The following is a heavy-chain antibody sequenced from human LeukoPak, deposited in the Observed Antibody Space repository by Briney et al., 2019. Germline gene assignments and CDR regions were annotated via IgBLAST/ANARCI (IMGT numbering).Heavy chain of an antibody. V-gene: IGHV3-53*01. D-gene: IGHD1-1*01. CDR2: IYSGGST. Sequence: GGSLRLSCAASGFTVSSHYMSWVRQAPGKGLEWVSLIYSGGSTYYADSVKGRFTISRDNSKNTLYLQMNSLRAEDTAVYYCAREGTGIFDDAFDIWGQGTMVTVSS. CDR3: AREGTGIFDDAFDI. J-gene: IGHJ3*02. CDR1: GFTVSSHY.